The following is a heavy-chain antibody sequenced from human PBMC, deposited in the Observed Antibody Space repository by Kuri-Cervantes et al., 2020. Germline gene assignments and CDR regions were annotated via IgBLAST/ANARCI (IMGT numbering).Heavy chain of an antibody. D-gene: IGHD6-19*01. Sequence: GESLKISCAASGFTFRKYGMHWVRQAPGKGLEWVAVIWNDGSNKYYAESMKGRFTISRDNSKNTLYLQMNSLRAEDTAVYYCARGSSVADQAFDIWGQGTMVTVSS. CDR1: GFTFRKYG. V-gene: IGHV3-33*01. J-gene: IGHJ3*02. CDR3: ARGSSVADQAFDI. CDR2: IWNDGSNK.